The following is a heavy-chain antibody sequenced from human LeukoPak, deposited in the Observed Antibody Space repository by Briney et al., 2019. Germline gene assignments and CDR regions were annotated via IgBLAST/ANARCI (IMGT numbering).Heavy chain of an antibody. V-gene: IGHV1-8*01. CDR2: MNPNSGNT. J-gene: IGHJ4*02. CDR1: GYTFTSYD. D-gene: IGHD1-26*01. CDR3: ARGRWGWELLYRQYYFGY. Sequence: ASVKVSCKASGYTFTSYDINWVRQATGQGLEWMGWMNPNSGNTGYAQKFQGRVTMTRNTSISTAYMELSSLRSEDTAVYYCARGRWGWELLYRQYYFGYWGQGTLVTVSS.